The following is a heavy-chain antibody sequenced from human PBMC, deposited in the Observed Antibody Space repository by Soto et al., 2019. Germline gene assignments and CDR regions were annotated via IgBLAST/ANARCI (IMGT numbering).Heavy chain of an antibody. CDR2: IIPVFGTT. Sequence: QVQLVQSGAALKKPGSSVKVSCKASGDTFSGYPINWVRQAPGEGLEWMGRIIPVFGTTNDAQRFEGRVTFTADESTNTAYMELRGLLSEDTAVYYCARDGGCGELTYWGPGTLVTVSS. CDR1: GDTFSGYP. D-gene: IGHD3-16*01. CDR3: ARDGGCGELTY. J-gene: IGHJ4*02. V-gene: IGHV1-69*18.